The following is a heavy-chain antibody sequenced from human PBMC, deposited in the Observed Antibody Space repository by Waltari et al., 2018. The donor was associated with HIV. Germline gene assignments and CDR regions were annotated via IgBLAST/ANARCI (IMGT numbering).Heavy chain of an antibody. D-gene: IGHD3-16*01. CDR1: GGVFINYY. J-gene: IGHJ6*02. CDR3: ARGEGIILGDTSVLRIQETSSYYFGLDV. Sequence: QVRLDQWGAGLLRPAETLSLTCAVYGGVFINYYWTWIRPDPGKGLGWLGESTPTGQATYNPSRKGRVIISVEPAKNQVSRKLKSVGAADTAGYYCARGEGIILGDTSVLRIQETSSYYFGLDVWGQGT. V-gene: IGHV4-34*01. CDR2: STPTGQA.